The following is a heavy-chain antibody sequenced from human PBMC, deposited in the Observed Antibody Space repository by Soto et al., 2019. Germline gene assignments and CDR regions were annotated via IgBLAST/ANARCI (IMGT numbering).Heavy chain of an antibody. CDR1: GFTFNNAW. D-gene: IGHD2-2*01. V-gene: IGHV3-15*01. Sequence: GGSLRLSCAASGFTFNNAWMHWVRQSPGRGLEWVGRIKSNTDGGTTDYAAPVKGRFSISRDDSKNTLYLQMNSLKTEDTAVYYCTTKPLGDILVVPSPGDVFDIWGQGTMVTVSS. J-gene: IGHJ3*02. CDR2: IKSNTDGGTT. CDR3: TTKPLGDILVVPSPGDVFDI.